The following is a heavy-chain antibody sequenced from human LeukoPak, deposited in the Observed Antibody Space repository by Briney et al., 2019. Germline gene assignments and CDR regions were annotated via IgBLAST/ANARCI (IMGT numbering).Heavy chain of an antibody. CDR3: ARAHVTGVDEFDI. CDR2: INHDGSGK. J-gene: IGHJ3*02. CDR1: GFTFSSYW. D-gene: IGHD2-21*02. Sequence: GGSLRLSCAASGFTFSSYWMTWVRQAPGKGLEWEANINHDGSGKYYVDFVEGRFTISRDNAKNSLHLQMNSLRAEDTAVYFCARAHVTGVDEFDIWGQGTLVTVSS. V-gene: IGHV3-7*01.